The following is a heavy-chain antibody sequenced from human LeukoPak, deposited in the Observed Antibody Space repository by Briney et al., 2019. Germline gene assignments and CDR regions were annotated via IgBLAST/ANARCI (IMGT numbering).Heavy chain of an antibody. CDR2: VDPEDGET. Sequence: ASVKVSCKVSGYTFTHYYMHWVQQAPGKGLEWMGLVDPEDGETIYAEKFQGRVTITADTSTDTAYMELSSLRSEDTAVYYCATVPPYYYGSGSYHWFDPWGQGTLVTVSS. CDR3: ATVPPYYYGSGSYHWFDP. V-gene: IGHV1-69-2*01. D-gene: IGHD3-10*01. J-gene: IGHJ5*02. CDR1: GYTFTHYY.